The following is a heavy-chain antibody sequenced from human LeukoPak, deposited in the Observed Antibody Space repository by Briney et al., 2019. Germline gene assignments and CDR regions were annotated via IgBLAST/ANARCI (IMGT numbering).Heavy chain of an antibody. J-gene: IGHJ5*02. CDR2: INPSGGST. D-gene: IGHD4-17*01. V-gene: IGHV1-46*01. CDR1: GYTFTIYY. CDR3: ARDRGYGDSLGWSDP. Sequence: ASVKVSFKSSGYTFTIYYMHWVRQAPGQGLEWMGIINPSGGSTSYAQKFQGRVTMTRDTSTSTVYMELSSLRSEDTAVYYCARDRGYGDSLGWSDPWGQGTLVTVSS.